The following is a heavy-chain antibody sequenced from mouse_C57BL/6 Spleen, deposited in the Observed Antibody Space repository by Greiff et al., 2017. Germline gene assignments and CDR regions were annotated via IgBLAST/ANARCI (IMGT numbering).Heavy chain of an antibody. CDR1: GYTFTDYE. CDR3: TREGNYDYPWFAY. D-gene: IGHD2-4*01. Sequence: VQLQQSGAELVRPGASVTLSCKASGYTFTDYEMHWVKQTPVHGLEWIGAIDPETGGTAYNQKFKGKAILTADKSSSTAYMELRSLTSEDSAVYYCTREGNYDYPWFAYWGQGTLVTVAA. J-gene: IGHJ3*01. V-gene: IGHV1-15*01. CDR2: IDPETGGT.